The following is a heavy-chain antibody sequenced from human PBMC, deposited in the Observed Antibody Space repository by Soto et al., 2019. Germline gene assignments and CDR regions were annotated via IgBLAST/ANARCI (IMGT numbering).Heavy chain of an antibody. CDR2: IIPIFGTA. Sequence: SVKVSCKASGGTFSSYAISWVRQAPGQGLEWMGGIIPIFGTANYAQKFQGRVTITADESTSTAYMELSSLRSEDTAVYYCARGYNWIYYFDYWGQGTLVTVSS. J-gene: IGHJ4*02. CDR1: GGTFSSYA. D-gene: IGHD1-20*01. V-gene: IGHV1-69*13. CDR3: ARGYNWIYYFDY.